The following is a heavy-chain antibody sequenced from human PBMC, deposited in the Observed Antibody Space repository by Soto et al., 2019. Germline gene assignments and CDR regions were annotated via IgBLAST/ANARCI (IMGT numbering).Heavy chain of an antibody. CDR1: GFPFSDYS. CDR2: IDLYGTTT. CDR3: TKDRVPDGIYSFDY. D-gene: IGHD2-15*01. V-gene: IGHV3-23*03. Sequence: GGSLRLSCAASGFPFSDYSMNWVRQAPGKGLEWVSFIDLYGTTTYYGDSVKGRFTIFKDKSMNTVYLQMNSLTVEDAAVYYCTKDRVPDGIYSFDYWGQGALVTVSS. J-gene: IGHJ4*02.